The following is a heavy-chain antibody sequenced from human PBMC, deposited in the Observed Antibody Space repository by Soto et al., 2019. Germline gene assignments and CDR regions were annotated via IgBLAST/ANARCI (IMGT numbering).Heavy chain of an antibody. CDR1: GGSISSYY. CDR3: ARKVEEVPAARIAP. J-gene: IGHJ5*02. D-gene: IGHD2-2*01. Sequence: PSETLSLTCTVSGGSISSYYWSWIRQPPGKGLEWIGYIYYSGSTNYNPSLKSRVTISVDTSKNQFSLKLSSVTAADTAVYYCARKVEEVPAARIAPGGRGPLVTVPS. V-gene: IGHV4-59*01. CDR2: IYYSGST.